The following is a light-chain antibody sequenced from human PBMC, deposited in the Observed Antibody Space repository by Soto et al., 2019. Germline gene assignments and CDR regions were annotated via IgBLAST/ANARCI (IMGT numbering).Light chain of an antibody. CDR1: QSVSSY. Sequence: EIVMTQSPATLSVSPGERATLSCRASQSVSSYLAWYQQKPGQAPRLLIYGASTRATGVPARFSGSGSGTEFTLTISSLQSEDFAVYYCQQCNDWPLINFGQGTRLEAK. J-gene: IGKJ5*01. CDR3: QQCNDWPLIN. V-gene: IGKV3-15*01. CDR2: GAS.